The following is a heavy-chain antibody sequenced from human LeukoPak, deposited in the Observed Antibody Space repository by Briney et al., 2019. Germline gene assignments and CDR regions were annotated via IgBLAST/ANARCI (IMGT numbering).Heavy chain of an antibody. CDR3: ASSTYYYDSIDY. J-gene: IGHJ4*02. V-gene: IGHV4-4*07. Sequence: SETLSLTCTVSGGSISSYYWSWIRQPAGKGLEWIGRIYTSGSNTYNPSLKSRVTMSVDTSKNQFSLKLSSVTAADTAVYYCASSTYYYDSIDYWGQGTLVTVSS. CDR1: GGSISSYY. D-gene: IGHD3-22*01. CDR2: IYTSGSN.